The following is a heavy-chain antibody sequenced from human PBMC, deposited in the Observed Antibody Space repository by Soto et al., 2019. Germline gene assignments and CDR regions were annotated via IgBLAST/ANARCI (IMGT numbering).Heavy chain of an antibody. D-gene: IGHD2-21*02. V-gene: IGHV3-48*02. J-gene: IGHJ4*02. Sequence: VVLVESGGGLVSPGGSLRLSCVASGFRFSEHSMNWVRQAPGKGLQWISYISSNSDKTYYADSVKGRFTVSRDNANNALFLQMNSLRDDDTATYYCARLPKGSLVTAWGQGARVTVSS. CDR1: GFRFSEHS. CDR2: ISSNSDKT. CDR3: ARLPKGSLVTA.